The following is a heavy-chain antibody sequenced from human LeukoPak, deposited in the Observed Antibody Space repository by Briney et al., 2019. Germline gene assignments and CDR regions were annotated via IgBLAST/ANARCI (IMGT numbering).Heavy chain of an antibody. Sequence: SETLSLTCNVSGGSISSSSYYWGWIRQPPGKGLELIGNIYYSGTTYYNPSLKSRVTISVDTSKNQFSLKLSSVTAADTAVYYCARVNTLIRGIGWFDPWGQGILVTVSS. J-gene: IGHJ5*02. CDR3: ARVNTLIRGIGWFDP. CDR2: IYYSGTT. D-gene: IGHD3-10*01. CDR1: GGSISSSSYY. V-gene: IGHV4-39*07.